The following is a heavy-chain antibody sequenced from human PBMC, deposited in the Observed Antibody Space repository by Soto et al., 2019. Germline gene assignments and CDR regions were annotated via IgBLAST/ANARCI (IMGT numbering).Heavy chain of an antibody. Sequence: QVQLVQSGAEVKKPGASVKVSCKASGYTFTSYYMHWVRQAPGQGLEWMGIINPSGGSTSYAQKFQGRVTMTRDTSTSTVYMELSSLRSKDTAVYYCARDPGGEGGDYWGQGTLVTVSS. CDR3: ARDPGGEGGDY. J-gene: IGHJ4*02. CDR1: GYTFTSYY. V-gene: IGHV1-46*03. CDR2: INPSGGST. D-gene: IGHD1-26*01.